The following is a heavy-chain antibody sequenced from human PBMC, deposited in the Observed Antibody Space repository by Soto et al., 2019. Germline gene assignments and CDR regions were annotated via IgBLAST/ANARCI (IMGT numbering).Heavy chain of an antibody. V-gene: IGHV1-46*01. CDR3: ARVPHDSSGYYYDFDY. CDR1: GYTFTSYD. Sequence: ASVKVSCKDSGYTFTSYDINWVRQAPGQGLEWMGIINPSGGSTSYAQKFQGRVTMTRDTSTSTVYMELSSLRSEDTAVYYCARVPHDSSGYYYDFDYWGQGTLVTVSS. J-gene: IGHJ4*02. CDR2: INPSGGST. D-gene: IGHD3-22*01.